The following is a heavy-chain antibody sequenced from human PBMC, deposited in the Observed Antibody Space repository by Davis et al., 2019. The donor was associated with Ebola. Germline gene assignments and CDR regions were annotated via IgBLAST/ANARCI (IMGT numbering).Heavy chain of an antibody. J-gene: IGHJ6*02. CDR3: ARGHAYGSMVYGLDV. D-gene: IGHD3-10*01. CDR2: SYYSGIT. V-gene: IGHV4-39*01. Sequence: SETLSLTCIVSGGSVSSSSYYWAWVRQPPGKGLEWIGNSYYSGITSYNPSLKSRLTIDVDTSKNEFSLKLSSVTAADTAIYFCARGHAYGSMVYGLDVWGQGTTVTVSS. CDR1: GGSVSSSSYY.